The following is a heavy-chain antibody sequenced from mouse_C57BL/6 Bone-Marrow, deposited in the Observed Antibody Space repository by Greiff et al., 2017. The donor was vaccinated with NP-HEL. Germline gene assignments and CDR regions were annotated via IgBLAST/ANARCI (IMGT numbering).Heavy chain of an antibody. V-gene: IGHV1-52*01. J-gene: IGHJ4*01. Sequence: QVHVKQPGAELVRPGSSVKLSCKASGYTFTSYWMHWVKQRPIQGLEWIGNIDPSDSETHYNQKFKDKATLTVDKSSSTAYMQLSSLTSEDSAVYYCARDFYYGSSHYAMDYWGQGTSVTVSS. CDR2: IDPSDSET. CDR1: GYTFTSYW. CDR3: ARDFYYGSSHYAMDY. D-gene: IGHD1-1*01.